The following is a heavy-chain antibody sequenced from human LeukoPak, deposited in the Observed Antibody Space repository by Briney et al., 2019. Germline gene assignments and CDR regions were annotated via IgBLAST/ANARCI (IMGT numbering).Heavy chain of an antibody. J-gene: IGHJ5*02. V-gene: IGHV4-34*01. Sequence: PSETLSLTCAVYGGSFSGYYWSWIRQPPGKGLEWIGEINHSGSTNYNPSLKSRVTISVDTSKNQFSLKLSSVTAADTAVYYCARDAPIDYGGNSNWFDPWGQGTLVTVSS. CDR3: ARDAPIDYGGNSNWFDP. D-gene: IGHD4-23*01. CDR1: GGSFSGYY. CDR2: INHSGST.